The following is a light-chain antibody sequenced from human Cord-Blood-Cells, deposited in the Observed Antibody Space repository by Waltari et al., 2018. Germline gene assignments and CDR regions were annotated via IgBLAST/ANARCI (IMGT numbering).Light chain of an antibody. CDR3: QQYYSYLMYT. CDR2: AAT. Sequence: AIRMTQSPSSLSASTGDRVPITCRASQGISSYLAWFQQKTGKAPKLLIYAATTLQSGVPSRFSGSGSGTDFTLIISCLHSEDFATYYCQQYYSYLMYTFGQGTKLEIK. J-gene: IGKJ2*01. CDR1: QGISSY. V-gene: IGKV1-8*01.